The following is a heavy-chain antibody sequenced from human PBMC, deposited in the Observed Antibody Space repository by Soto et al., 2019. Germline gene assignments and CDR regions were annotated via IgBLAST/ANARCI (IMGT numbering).Heavy chain of an antibody. CDR2: ISAYNGNT. Sequence: QVQLVQSGAEVKKPGASVKVSCKASGYTFTSYGISWVRQAPGQGLEWMGWISAYNGNTNYAQKLQGRVTMTTDTSTSTADMELRSLRSDDTAVYYCARDSYEVRGVIILQSYYYYGMDVWGQGTTVTVSS. CDR1: GYTFTSYG. V-gene: IGHV1-18*01. J-gene: IGHJ6*02. D-gene: IGHD3-10*01. CDR3: ARDSYEVRGVIILQSYYYYGMDV.